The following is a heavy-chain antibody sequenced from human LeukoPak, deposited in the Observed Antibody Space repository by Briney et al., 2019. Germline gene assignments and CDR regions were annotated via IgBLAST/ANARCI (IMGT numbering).Heavy chain of an antibody. Sequence: PGGSLRLSCAASGFTFSSYWMSWVRQAPGKGLEWVANIKQDGSEKYYVDSVKGRFTISRDNAKNSLYLQMNSLRAEDTAIYYCVKKLVADIPPFSWGQGTLVTVSS. CDR1: GFTFSSYW. CDR2: IKQDGSEK. J-gene: IGHJ4*02. D-gene: IGHD2-21*02. V-gene: IGHV3-7*03. CDR3: VKKLVADIPPFS.